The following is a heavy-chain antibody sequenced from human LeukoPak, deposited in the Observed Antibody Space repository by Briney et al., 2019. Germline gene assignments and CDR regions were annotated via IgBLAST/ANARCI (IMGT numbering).Heavy chain of an antibody. CDR3: ARGIVMVVAANNGFDP. V-gene: IGHV4-31*03. D-gene: IGHD2-15*01. CDR2: IYYSGST. Sequence: SETLSLTCTVSGGSISNGDHYWSWIRQRPGKGLEWIGYIYYSGSTYYNPSLKSRVTISVDTSKNQFSLKLSSVTAADTAVYYCARGIVMVVAANNGFDPWGQGTLVTVSS. J-gene: IGHJ5*02. CDR1: GGSISNGDHY.